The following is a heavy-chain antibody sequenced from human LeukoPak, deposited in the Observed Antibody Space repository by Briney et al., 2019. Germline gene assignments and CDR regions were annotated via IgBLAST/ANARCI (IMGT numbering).Heavy chain of an antibody. D-gene: IGHD4-17*01. CDR2: ISSNGGST. CDR3: AREGGDHIYAFDI. V-gene: IGHV3-64*01. CDR1: GFTFSSYA. Sequence: QPGGSLRLSCAASGFTFSSYAMHWVRQAPGKGLEYVSAISSNGGSTYYANSVKGRSTISRDNSKNTLYLQMGSLRAEDMAVYYCAREGGDHIYAFDIWGQGTMVTVSS. J-gene: IGHJ3*02.